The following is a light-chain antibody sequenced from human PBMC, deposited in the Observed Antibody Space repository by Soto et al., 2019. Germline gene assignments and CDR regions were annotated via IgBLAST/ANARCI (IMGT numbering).Light chain of an antibody. CDR3: QQYSNLPMT. CDR1: QTVNNNY. V-gene: IGKV3-20*01. Sequence: EILLTQSPGTLPLSPGERAILSCRASQTVNNNYLAWCQQKHGQAPRLLIYGASRRATGIPDRFSGSASGTDLTITIGRLEPEDGEVDFGQQYSNLPMTFGQGTRLDIK. CDR2: GAS. J-gene: IGKJ5*01.